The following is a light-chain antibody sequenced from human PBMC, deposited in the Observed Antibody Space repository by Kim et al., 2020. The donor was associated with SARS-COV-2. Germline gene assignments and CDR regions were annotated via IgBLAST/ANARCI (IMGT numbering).Light chain of an antibody. CDR1: QAISNS. J-gene: IGKJ4*01. V-gene: IGKV1-NL1*01. CDR3: QQFFTTPLT. CDR2: AAS. Sequence: ASVGDRVTITCRASQAISNSLAWYQQRPGKAPKLLLYAASRLDSGVPSRFSGRGSGADYTLTISSLQPDDFATYYCQQFFTTPLTFGGGTKVDIK.